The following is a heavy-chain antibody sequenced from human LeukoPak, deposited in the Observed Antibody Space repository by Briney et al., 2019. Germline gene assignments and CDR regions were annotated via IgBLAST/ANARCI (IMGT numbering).Heavy chain of an antibody. Sequence: SETLSLTCNVSGGSITDYYWSWIRQPPGKGLEWIGYIYYKGSTNYNPSLRSRVTISADTSKNLFSLKLSSVTTADTAVYYCARTVNYYDTSGYSYYFDYWGQGTLVTVSP. CDR1: GGSITDYY. J-gene: IGHJ4*02. V-gene: IGHV4-59*01. D-gene: IGHD3-22*01. CDR3: ARTVNYYDTSGYSYYFDY. CDR2: IYYKGST.